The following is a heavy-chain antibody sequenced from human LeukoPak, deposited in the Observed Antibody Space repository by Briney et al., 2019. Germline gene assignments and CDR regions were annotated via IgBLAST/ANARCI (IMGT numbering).Heavy chain of an antibody. CDR3: ARSRGYYDSSGYYYLDY. CDR2: INPSGGST. D-gene: IGHD3-22*01. J-gene: IGHJ4*02. Sequence: ASVKVSCKASGYSFTGYYVHWVRQAPGQGLEWMGIINPSGGSTSYAQKFQGRVTMTRDTSTSTVYMELSSLRSEDTAVYYCARSRGYYDSSGYYYLDYWGQGTLVTVSS. CDR1: GYSFTGYY. V-gene: IGHV1-46*01.